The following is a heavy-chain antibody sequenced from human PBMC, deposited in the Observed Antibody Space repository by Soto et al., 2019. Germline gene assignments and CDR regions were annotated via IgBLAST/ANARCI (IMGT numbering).Heavy chain of an antibody. D-gene: IGHD3-3*01. CDR2: IYPGDSDT. J-gene: IGHJ3*02. CDR1: GYSFTSYW. V-gene: IGHV5-51*01. Sequence: GESLKISCKASGYSFTSYWIGWVRQMPGKGLEWMGIIYPGDSDTRYSPSFQGQVTISADKSISTAYLQWSSLKASDTAMYYCARFHPPTYYDFWSGVDAFDIWGQGTMVTVSS. CDR3: ARFHPPTYYDFWSGVDAFDI.